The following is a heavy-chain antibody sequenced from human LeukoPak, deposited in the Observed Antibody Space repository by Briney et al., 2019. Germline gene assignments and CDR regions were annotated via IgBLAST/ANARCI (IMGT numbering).Heavy chain of an antibody. Sequence: GGSLRLSCAASGFTFSSYAMHWVRQAPGKGLEWVAVISYDGSNKYYADSVKGRFTISSDNSKNTLYLQMNSLRAKDTAVYYCASQIVVPAAMYYYYGMDVWGQGTTVTVSS. CDR1: GFTFSSYA. CDR2: ISYDGSNK. D-gene: IGHD2-2*01. CDR3: ASQIVVPAAMYYYYGMDV. V-gene: IGHV3-30-3*01. J-gene: IGHJ6*02.